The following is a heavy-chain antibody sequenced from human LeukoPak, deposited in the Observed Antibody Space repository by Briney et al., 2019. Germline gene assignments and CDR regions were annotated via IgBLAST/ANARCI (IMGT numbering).Heavy chain of an antibody. CDR1: GFTVSSNY. V-gene: IGHV3-66*01. Sequence: GGSVRLSCAASGFTVSSNYMSWVRQAPGEGLEWVSVIYSGGSTYYADSVKVRFTISRDNSKNTLYLQMNSLRAEDTAVYYCARVSSSWYYDYWGQGTLATVSS. CDR3: ARVSSSWYYDY. J-gene: IGHJ4*02. CDR2: IYSGGST. D-gene: IGHD6-13*01.